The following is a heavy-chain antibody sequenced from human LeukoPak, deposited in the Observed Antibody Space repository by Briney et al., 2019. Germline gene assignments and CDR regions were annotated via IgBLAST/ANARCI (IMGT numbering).Heavy chain of an antibody. J-gene: IGHJ4*02. Sequence: PGGSLRLSCAASGFTFRDYWMHWVRQAPGKGLVWVSRLHSDGSNTTYADSVKGRFTISRDNAKNTLYLQMNSLRAEDTAVYYCARLSGYSSTDYWGQGALVTVSS. V-gene: IGHV3-74*01. CDR2: LHSDGSNT. CDR3: ARLSGYSSTDY. D-gene: IGHD6-13*01. CDR1: GFTFRDYW.